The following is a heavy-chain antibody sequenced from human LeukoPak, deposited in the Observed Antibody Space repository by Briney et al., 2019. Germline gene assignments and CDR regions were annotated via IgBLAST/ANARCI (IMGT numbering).Heavy chain of an antibody. CDR3: AKAGFLEWLLFDY. J-gene: IGHJ4*02. Sequence: GGSLRLSCEASGFTFSKAWMSWVRQAPGRGLEWVSGISWNSGSIGYADSVKGRFAISRDNAKNSLYLQMNSLRAEDTALYYCAKAGFLEWLLFDYWGQGTLVTVSA. D-gene: IGHD3-3*01. CDR2: ISWNSGSI. CDR1: GFTFSKAW. V-gene: IGHV3-9*01.